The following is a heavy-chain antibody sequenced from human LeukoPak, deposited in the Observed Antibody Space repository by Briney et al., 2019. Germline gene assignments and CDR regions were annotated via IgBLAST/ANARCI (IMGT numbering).Heavy chain of an antibody. Sequence: PGGSLRLSCAASGFTFDDYGMSWVRQAPGKGLEWVSGINWNGGSTGYADSVKGRFTISRDNAKNTLYLQMNSLGAEDTAVYYCATEGPLPGGHDYWGQGTLVTVFS. CDR3: ATEGPLPGGHDY. CDR2: INWNGGST. D-gene: IGHD2-15*01. J-gene: IGHJ4*02. V-gene: IGHV3-20*04. CDR1: GFTFDDYG.